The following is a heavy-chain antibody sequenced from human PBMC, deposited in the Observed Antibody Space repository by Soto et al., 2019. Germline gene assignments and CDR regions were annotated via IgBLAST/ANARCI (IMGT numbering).Heavy chain of an antibody. J-gene: IGHJ6*03. D-gene: IGHD3-3*01. V-gene: IGHV4-59*01. CDR3: ARATTLTIFGVVIMNYYMDV. CDR2: IYYSGST. CDR1: GGSISSYY. Sequence: SETLSLTCTVSGGSISSYYWSWIRQPPGKGLEWIGYIYYSGSTNYNPSLKSRVTISVDTSKNQFSLKLSSVTAADTAVYYCARATTLTIFGVVIMNYYMDVWGKGTTVTVSS.